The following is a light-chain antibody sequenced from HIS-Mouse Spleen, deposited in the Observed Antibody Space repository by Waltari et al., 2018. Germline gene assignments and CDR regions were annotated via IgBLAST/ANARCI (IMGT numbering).Light chain of an antibody. V-gene: IGLV2-11*01. CDR3: CSYAGGYTYV. CDR1: SSDVGGYNY. Sequence: QSALTQPRSVSGSPGQSVTISCTGTSSDVGGYNYVSWYQQHPGKAPKLMIYDVSKRPSGVPDRFSCSKSGNTASLTISGLQAEDEADYYCCSYAGGYTYVFGTGTKVTVL. CDR2: DVS. J-gene: IGLJ1*01.